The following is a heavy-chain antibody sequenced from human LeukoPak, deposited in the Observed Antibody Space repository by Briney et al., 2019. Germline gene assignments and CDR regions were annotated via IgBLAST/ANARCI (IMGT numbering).Heavy chain of an antibody. D-gene: IGHD5-12*01. J-gene: IGHJ4*02. CDR2: IYYSGST. Sequence: PSETLSLTCTVSGGSISSSSYSWGWIRQPPGKGLEWIGSIYYSGSTYYHPSLKSRVTISVDTSKNQFSLKLSSVTAADTAVYYCASEVDNYFDYWGQGTLVTVSS. CDR3: ASEVDNYFDY. V-gene: IGHV4-39*01. CDR1: GGSISSSSYS.